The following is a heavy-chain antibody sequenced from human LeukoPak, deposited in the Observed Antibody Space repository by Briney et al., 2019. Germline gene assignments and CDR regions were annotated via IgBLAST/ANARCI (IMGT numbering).Heavy chain of an antibody. CDR3: ARDTEVGYCSGGSCYGMDV. Sequence: SETLSLTCTVSGGSISSYYWSWIRQPPGKGLEWIGYIYYSGSTNYNPSLKSRVTISVDTSKNQFSLKLSSVTAADTAVYYCARDTEVGYCSGGSCYGMDVWGQGTTVTVSS. CDR2: IYYSGST. J-gene: IGHJ6*02. V-gene: IGHV4-59*01. D-gene: IGHD2-15*01. CDR1: GGSISSYY.